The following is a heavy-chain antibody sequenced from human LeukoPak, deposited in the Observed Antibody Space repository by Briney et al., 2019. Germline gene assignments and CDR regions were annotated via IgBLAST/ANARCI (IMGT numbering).Heavy chain of an antibody. D-gene: IGHD1-26*01. V-gene: IGHV3-33*06. CDR3: AKDSSAYSGSYFDY. CDR1: GFIFSNYG. J-gene: IGHJ4*02. Sequence: GGSLRLSCTASGFIFSNYGLHWVRQAPGKGLKWVAVIWFDGSNKYYAESVKGRFTNSRDNSKNTLFLQMNSLRAEDTAVYYCAKDSSAYSGSYFDYWGRGTLFTVSS. CDR2: IWFDGSNK.